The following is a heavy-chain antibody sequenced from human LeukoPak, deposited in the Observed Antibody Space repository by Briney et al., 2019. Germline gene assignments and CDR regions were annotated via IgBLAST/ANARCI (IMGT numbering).Heavy chain of an antibody. D-gene: IGHD3-22*01. CDR1: GGSISSYY. J-gene: IGHJ4*02. Sequence: SETLSLTCTVSGGSISSYYWSWIRHPPGKGLEWIGYIYYSGSTNYNPSLKSRVTISVDTSKNQFSLKLSSVTAADTAVYYCARVWPYYYDSSGYWAFDYWGQGTLVTVSS. V-gene: IGHV4-59*01. CDR3: ARVWPYYYDSSGYWAFDY. CDR2: IYYSGST.